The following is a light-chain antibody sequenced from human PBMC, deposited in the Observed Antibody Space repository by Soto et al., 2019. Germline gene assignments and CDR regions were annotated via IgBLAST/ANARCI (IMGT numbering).Light chain of an antibody. CDR2: HNN. Sequence: QSVLTQPPSVSGAPGQRVTISCTGSSSNIGADFDVHWYQHLPGTAPKLLISHNNNRPSGVPDRLSGSKSGTSASLAITGLQADDEAVYYCQSRDSSLSSSWVFGGGTKVTVL. CDR1: SSNIGADFD. J-gene: IGLJ3*02. V-gene: IGLV1-40*01. CDR3: QSRDSSLSSSWV.